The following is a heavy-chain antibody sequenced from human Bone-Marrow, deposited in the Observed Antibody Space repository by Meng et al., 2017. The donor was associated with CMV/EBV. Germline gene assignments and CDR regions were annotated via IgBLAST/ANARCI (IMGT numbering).Heavy chain of an antibody. CDR3: ARDFYYFESSGGRDYYHYGMDV. CDR1: GGTFSSYA. Sequence: SVKVSCKASGGTFSSYAISWVRQAPGQGLEWMGGIIPIFGTANYAQKFQGRVTITTDESTSTAYMELSSLRSEDTAVYYCARDFYYFESSGGRDYYHYGMDVWGQGTTVTVSS. V-gene: IGHV1-69*05. CDR2: IIPIFGTA. D-gene: IGHD3-22*01. J-gene: IGHJ6*02.